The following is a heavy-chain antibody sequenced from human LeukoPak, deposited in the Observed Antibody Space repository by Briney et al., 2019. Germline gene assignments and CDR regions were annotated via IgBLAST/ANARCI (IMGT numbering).Heavy chain of an antibody. CDR3: ARETIVATIDYYYMDV. D-gene: IGHD5-12*01. CDR2: ISSSSSTI. V-gene: IGHV3-48*01. Sequence: PGGSLRLSCAASGFTFSSYSMNWVRQAPGKGLEWVSYISSSSSTIYYADSVKGRFTISRDNAKNSLYLQMNSLRAEDTAVYYCARETIVATIDYYYMDVWGKGTTVTISS. CDR1: GFTFSSYS. J-gene: IGHJ6*03.